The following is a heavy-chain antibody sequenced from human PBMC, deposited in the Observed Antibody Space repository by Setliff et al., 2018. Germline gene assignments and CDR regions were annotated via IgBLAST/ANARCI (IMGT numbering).Heavy chain of an antibody. CDR1: GGSISSYY. CDR2: IYYSGST. V-gene: IGHV4-59*01. D-gene: IGHD5-18*01. Sequence: SETLSLTCTVSGGSISSYYWSWIRQPPGKGLEWIGYIYYSGSTNYNPSLKSRVTISVDTSKDQFSLKLSSVTAADTAVYYCAREHGYSYGQTYYYYGMDVWGQGTTVTVSS. CDR3: AREHGYSYGQTYYYYGMDV. J-gene: IGHJ6*02.